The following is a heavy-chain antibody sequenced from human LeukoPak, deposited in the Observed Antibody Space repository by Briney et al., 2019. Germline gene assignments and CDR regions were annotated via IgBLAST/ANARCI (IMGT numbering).Heavy chain of an antibody. V-gene: IGHV1-69*04. CDR1: GGTFSSYA. J-gene: IGHJ6*03. CDR2: IIPILGIA. CDR3: ASLRSYYYYMDV. Sequence: SVKVSCKASGGTFSSYAISWVRQAPGQGLEWMGRIIPILGIANYAQKFQGRVTITADESTSTAYMELSSLRSEDTAVYYCASLRSYYYYMDVWGKGTTVTFSS.